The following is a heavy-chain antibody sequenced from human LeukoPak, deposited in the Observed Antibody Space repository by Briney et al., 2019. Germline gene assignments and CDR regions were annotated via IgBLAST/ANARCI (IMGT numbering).Heavy chain of an antibody. CDR3: ARQLVVPDF. CDR1: GYTFTGYY. Sequence: ASVKVSCKASGYTFTGYYIHWVRQAPGQGLEWMGWINPDGGGTNYAQKFQGRVTVTRDTSINTAYMELSRLRSDDTAVYYCARQLVVPDFWGQGTLVTVSS. D-gene: IGHD6-6*01. V-gene: IGHV1-2*02. CDR2: INPDGGGT. J-gene: IGHJ4*02.